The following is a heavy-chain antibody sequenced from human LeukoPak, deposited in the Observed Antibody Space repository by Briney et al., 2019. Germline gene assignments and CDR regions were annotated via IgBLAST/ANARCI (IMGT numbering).Heavy chain of an antibody. CDR2: ISSSSSYI. CDR3: ARDYDFSY. CDR1: GFTFSSYS. J-gene: IGHJ4*02. D-gene: IGHD3-3*01. V-gene: IGHV3-21*01. Sequence: GGSLRLSCAASGFTFSSYSMNWVRQAPGKGLEWVSSISSSSSYICYADSEKGRFTISRDNAKNSLYLQMNSLRAEDTAVYYCARDYDFSYWGQGTLVTVSS.